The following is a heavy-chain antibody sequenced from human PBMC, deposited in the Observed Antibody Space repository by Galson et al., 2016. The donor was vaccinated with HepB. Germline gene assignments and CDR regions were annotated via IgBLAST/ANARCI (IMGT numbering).Heavy chain of an antibody. Sequence: QSGAEVKKPGESLKISCKGSGYNFASYWIGWVRQMPGKGLEWMGIIYPGDSDTKYSPSFQGQVTFSADKSISTAYLQWSSLKASDTAIYFCARHTSLGFSKNVGPDSWGQGTLVTVSP. CDR2: IYPGDSDT. V-gene: IGHV5-51*01. CDR1: GYNFASYW. D-gene: IGHD3-3*02. CDR3: ARHTSLGFSKNVGPDS. J-gene: IGHJ4*02.